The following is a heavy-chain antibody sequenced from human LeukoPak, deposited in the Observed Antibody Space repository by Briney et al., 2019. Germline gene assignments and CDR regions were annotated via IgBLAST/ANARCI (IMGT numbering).Heavy chain of an antibody. V-gene: IGHV4-61*02. J-gene: IGHJ3*02. CDR1: GGSISSGNYY. D-gene: IGHD1-20*01. CDR2: IYTSVST. CDR3: ARDGTYNWKSDAFDI. Sequence: SETLSLTCTVSGGSISSGNYYWSWIRQPAGKGLEWIGRIYTSVSTNYNPSLKSRVTISVDTSKNQFSLKLSSVTAADTAVYYCARDGTYNWKSDAFDIWGQGTMVTVSS.